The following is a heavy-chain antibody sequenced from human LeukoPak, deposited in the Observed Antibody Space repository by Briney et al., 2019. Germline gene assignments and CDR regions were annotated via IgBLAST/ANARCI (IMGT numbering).Heavy chain of an antibody. V-gene: IGHV3-53*01. CDR2: LYSDGNT. Sequence: PGGSLRLSCAASGFTVSTNYMNWVRQAPGKGLEWVSVLYSDGNTKYADSVQGRFTISRDNSKNTLYLEMNSLSPDDTAVYYCARGVEPLAANTLAYWGQGTLVTVSS. D-gene: IGHD1-14*01. CDR1: GFTVSTNY. J-gene: IGHJ4*02. CDR3: ARGVEPLAANTLAY.